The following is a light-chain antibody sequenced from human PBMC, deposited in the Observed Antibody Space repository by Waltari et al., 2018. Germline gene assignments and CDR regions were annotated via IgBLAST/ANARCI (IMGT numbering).Light chain of an antibody. CDR2: WAS. CDR3: QQYYDTPYS. CDR1: KSVLYSANSRNY. J-gene: IGKJ2*03. V-gene: IGKV4-1*01. Sequence: EIVMTQFPDTLPVSMSERATINCTSSKSVLYSANSRNYLSLYPLKPGQPPKVLIYWASTRASGVPDRFSGSGSGTDFTLTSSSLRAEDVAVYYCQQYYDTPYSFCQGTKLEIK.